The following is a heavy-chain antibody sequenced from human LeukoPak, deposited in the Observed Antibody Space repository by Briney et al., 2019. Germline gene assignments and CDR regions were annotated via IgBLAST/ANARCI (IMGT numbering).Heavy chain of an antibody. CDR1: GVSMREYY. Sequence: SETLSLTCTVSGVSMREYYWSWVRQPAGKGLEWIGYIYYSGSTNYNPSLKSRVTISVDTSKNQFSLKLSSVTAADTAVYYCARGYCSGGSCYGSNWFDPWGQGTLVTVSS. J-gene: IGHJ5*02. D-gene: IGHD2-15*01. CDR2: IYYSGST. V-gene: IGHV4-59*01. CDR3: ARGYCSGGSCYGSNWFDP.